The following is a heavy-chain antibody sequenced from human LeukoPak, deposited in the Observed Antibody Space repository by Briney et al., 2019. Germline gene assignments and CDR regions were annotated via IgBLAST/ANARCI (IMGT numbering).Heavy chain of an antibody. Sequence: PGGSLRLSCAASGFTFSSYWMNWARQAPGKGLEWVSRIINDGSSTTYADSVKGRSTISRDNAKNSLYLQMNSLRAEDTAVYYCARVFEDVPQFDYWGQGTLVTVSS. J-gene: IGHJ4*02. CDR3: ARVFEDVPQFDY. CDR2: IINDGSST. D-gene: IGHD3-3*01. V-gene: IGHV3-74*01. CDR1: GFTFSSYW.